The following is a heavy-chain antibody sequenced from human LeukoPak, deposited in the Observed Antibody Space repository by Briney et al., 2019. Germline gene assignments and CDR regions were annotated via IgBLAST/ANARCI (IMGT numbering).Heavy chain of an antibody. Sequence: GGSLRLSCAASGLTFSSYAMSWVRQAPGKGLEWLSGISGSGGSTDYADSVKGRFTTSRDNSQNTLYLQMNSLRAEDTAVYYCAKVYSSLPNFDYWGQGTLVTVSS. CDR3: AKVYSSLPNFDY. CDR2: ISGSGGST. D-gene: IGHD6-19*01. V-gene: IGHV3-23*01. CDR1: GLTFSSYA. J-gene: IGHJ4*02.